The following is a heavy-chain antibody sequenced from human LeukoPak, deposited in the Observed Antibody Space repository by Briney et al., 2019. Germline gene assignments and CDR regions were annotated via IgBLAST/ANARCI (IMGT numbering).Heavy chain of an antibody. CDR1: GGSISSYY. CDR2: IYYSGST. V-gene: IGHV4-59*08. D-gene: IGHD3-22*01. CDR3: ARHYDSSAYLYYFDY. Sequence: SETLSLTCTVSGGSISSYYWSWIRQPPGKGLEWIGYIYYSGSTNYNPSLKSRVTISVDTSKNQFSLKLSSVTAADTAVYYCARHYDSSAYLYYFDYWGQGTLVTVSS. J-gene: IGHJ4*02.